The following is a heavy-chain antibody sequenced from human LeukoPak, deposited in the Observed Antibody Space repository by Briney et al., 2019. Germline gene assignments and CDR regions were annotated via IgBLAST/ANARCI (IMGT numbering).Heavy chain of an antibody. CDR1: GYTFTSYD. J-gene: IGHJ4*02. V-gene: IGHV1-8*01. CDR3: ARGVAAAPGDDY. Sequence: SVKVSCKASGYTFTSYDINWVRQAAGQGLEWMGWMNPNSGNTGYAQKFQGRVTMTRNTSISTAYMELSSLRSEDTAVYYCARGVAAAPGDDYWGQGTLVTVSS. D-gene: IGHD6-13*01. CDR2: MNPNSGNT.